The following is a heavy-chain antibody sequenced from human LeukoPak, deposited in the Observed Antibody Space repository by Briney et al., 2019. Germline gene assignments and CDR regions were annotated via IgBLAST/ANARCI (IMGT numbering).Heavy chain of an antibody. Sequence: GGSLRLSCAASGFTFSRYWMSWVRQAPGKGLEWVSYISSSGSTIYFADSVKGRLTISRDNAKNSLYLQMNSLRAEDTAVYYCARGGEYSSSWYGNLNYWGQGTLVTVSS. D-gene: IGHD6-13*01. V-gene: IGHV3-11*01. J-gene: IGHJ4*02. CDR1: GFTFSRYW. CDR3: ARGGEYSSSWYGNLNY. CDR2: ISSSGSTI.